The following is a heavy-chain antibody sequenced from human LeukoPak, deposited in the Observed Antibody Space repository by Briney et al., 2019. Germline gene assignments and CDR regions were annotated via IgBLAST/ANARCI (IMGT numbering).Heavy chain of an antibody. J-gene: IGHJ6*03. V-gene: IGHV4-4*07. CDR2: VSTSGNT. CDR1: GGSISGFH. CDR3: ARTGGHVPDPGNMDV. D-gene: IGHD3-16*01. Sequence: SETLSLTCSVSGGSISGFHWSWIRQTAGKGLEWIGRVSTSGNTFYNPSLESRVTMSADTSGIHFSLNLTSVTAADTAVYYCARTGGHVPDPGNMDVWGKGTTVTVSS.